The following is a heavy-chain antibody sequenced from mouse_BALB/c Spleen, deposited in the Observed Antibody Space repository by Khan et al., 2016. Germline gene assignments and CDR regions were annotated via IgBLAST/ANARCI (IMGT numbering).Heavy chain of an antibody. CDR1: GFNIKDTY. CDR3: ARNYLGYFDV. Sequence: VQLKESGAELVKPGASVKLSCTASGFNIKDTYMHWVKQRPEQGLEWIGRIDPANGNTKYDPKFQGKATITADTSSNTAYLQLSSLTSEDTAVSYCARNYLGYFDVWGAGTTVTVSS. V-gene: IGHV14-3*02. CDR2: IDPANGNT. J-gene: IGHJ1*01. D-gene: IGHD2-1*01.